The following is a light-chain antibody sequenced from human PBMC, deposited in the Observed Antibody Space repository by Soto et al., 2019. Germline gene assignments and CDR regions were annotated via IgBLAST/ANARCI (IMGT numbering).Light chain of an antibody. Sequence: DVVLSQSPRSLPVTLGQPASISCRSSQSLVHSDGNTYLSWFHQRPGQSPRRLVYTVSNRDSGVPDRFSGSGSGTDFTLKISRVEADDVGVYYCMQGTHWRYTFGQGTKLEIK. CDR2: TVS. J-gene: IGKJ2*01. CDR1: QSLVHSDGNTY. V-gene: IGKV2-30*02. CDR3: MQGTHWRYT.